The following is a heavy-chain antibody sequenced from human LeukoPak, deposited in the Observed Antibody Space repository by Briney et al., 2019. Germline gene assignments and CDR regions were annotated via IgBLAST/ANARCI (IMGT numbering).Heavy chain of an antibody. CDR3: AKSYSYGYDYFDY. CDR2: IYPGDSDT. J-gene: IGHJ4*02. Sequence: GESLKISFKGSGYRFTSYWIGWGRPMPGKSLGWMGIIYPGDSDTRYSPSFQGQVTISADKSISTAYLQWSSLKASDTAMYYCAKSYSYGYDYFDYWGQGTLVTVSS. CDR1: GYRFTSYW. D-gene: IGHD5-18*01. V-gene: IGHV5-51*01.